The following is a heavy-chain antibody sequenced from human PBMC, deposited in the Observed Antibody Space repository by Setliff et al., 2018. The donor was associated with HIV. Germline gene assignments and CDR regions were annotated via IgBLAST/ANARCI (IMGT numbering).Heavy chain of an antibody. CDR2: TSGSGVNS. Sequence: PGGSLRLSCAASGFTLSNYVINWVRQAPGKGLEWISGTSGSGVNSYYADSVKGRFTISRDNSKNTVYLQMNSLRAEDTAVYYCAKTSNTGYLFCSDYWGQGTLVTVSS. CDR1: GFTLSNYV. CDR3: AKTSNTGYLFCSDY. J-gene: IGHJ4*02. D-gene: IGHD3-9*01. V-gene: IGHV3-23*01.